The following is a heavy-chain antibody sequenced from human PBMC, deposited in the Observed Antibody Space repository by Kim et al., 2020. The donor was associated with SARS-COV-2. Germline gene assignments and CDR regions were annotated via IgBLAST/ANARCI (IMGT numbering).Heavy chain of an antibody. CDR3: LGGYYFDY. Sequence: ASVKVSCKTSGHTFTRDSIHWVRQAPGQGLEWMGGIDCGNGNTIYSQKFQGRVTFTTDTSASTAYMELSSLRSEDSAVYYWLGGYYFDYWGQGTLVTVSS. D-gene: IGHD2-15*01. CDR2: IDCGNGNT. CDR1: GHTFTRDS. V-gene: IGHV1-3*01. J-gene: IGHJ4*02.